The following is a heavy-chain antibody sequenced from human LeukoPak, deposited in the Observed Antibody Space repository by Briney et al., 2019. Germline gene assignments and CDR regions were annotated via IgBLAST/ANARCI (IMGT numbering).Heavy chain of an antibody. J-gene: IGHJ4*02. V-gene: IGHV3-15*05. Sequence: GGSLRLSCVASGFTFTNAWMSWVRQAPGKGLEWVGHIKSKADGGTTDYAAPVKGRFIISRDDSGHTLYLQMNSLKTDDTAVYYCAKYDTSVNFDYWGQGTLVTVSS. CDR1: GFTFTNAW. CDR2: IKSKADGGTT. CDR3: AKYDTSVNFDY. D-gene: IGHD3-22*01.